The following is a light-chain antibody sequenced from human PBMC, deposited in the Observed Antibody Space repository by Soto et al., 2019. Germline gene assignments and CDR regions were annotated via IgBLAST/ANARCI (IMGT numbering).Light chain of an antibody. J-gene: IGKJ1*01. CDR1: QSVTSRY. CDR3: QQYGSSWT. V-gene: IGKV3-20*01. Sequence: EIVLTQSPATLSLSPGDRATLSCRASQSVTSRYLAWYKQKPGQAPRLLIYGASSRATGIPDRFSVIGSGTDFTLTISRLEPEEFAVYYCQQYGSSWTFVQGTKVDIK. CDR2: GAS.